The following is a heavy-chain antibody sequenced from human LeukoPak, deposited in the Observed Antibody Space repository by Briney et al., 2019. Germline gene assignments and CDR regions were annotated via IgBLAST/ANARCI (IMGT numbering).Heavy chain of an antibody. CDR3: ARVRLRLGELSPHDAFDI. D-gene: IGHD3-16*02. J-gene: IGHJ3*02. CDR2: INPSGGST. CDR1: GYTFTSYY. Sequence: ASVKVSCKASGYTFTSYYMHWVRQAPGQGLEWMGIINPSGGSTNYAQKFQGRVTITADESTSTAYMELSSLRSEDTAVYYCARVRLRLGELSPHDAFDIWGQGTMVTVSS. V-gene: IGHV1-46*01.